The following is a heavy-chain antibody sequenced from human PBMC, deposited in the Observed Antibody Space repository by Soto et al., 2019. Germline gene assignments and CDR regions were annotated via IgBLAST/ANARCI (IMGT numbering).Heavy chain of an antibody. D-gene: IGHD6-6*01. CDR2: ISGSGGST. CDR1: GFTFSSYA. CDR3: AKDKYSSSSASYYYYGMDV. V-gene: IGHV3-23*01. Sequence: PGGSLRLSCAASGFTFSSYAMSWVRQAPGKGLEWVSAISGSGGSTYYADSVKGRFTISRDNSKNTLYLQMNSLRAEDTAVYYCAKDKYSSSSASYYYYGMDVWGQGTTVTVSS. J-gene: IGHJ6*02.